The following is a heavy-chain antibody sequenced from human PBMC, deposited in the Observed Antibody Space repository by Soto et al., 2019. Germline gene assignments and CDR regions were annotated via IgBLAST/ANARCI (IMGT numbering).Heavy chain of an antibody. CDR2: ISGSGGST. CDR1: GFTFRSYA. CDR3: AKDMHYDILTGYTDY. V-gene: IGHV3-23*01. J-gene: IGHJ4*02. Sequence: GGSLRLSCAASGFTFRSYAMSWVRQAPGKGLEWVSAISGSGGSTYYADSVKGRFTISRDNSKNTLYLQMNSLRAEDTALYYCAKDMHYDILTGYTDYWGQGTLVTVSS. D-gene: IGHD3-9*01.